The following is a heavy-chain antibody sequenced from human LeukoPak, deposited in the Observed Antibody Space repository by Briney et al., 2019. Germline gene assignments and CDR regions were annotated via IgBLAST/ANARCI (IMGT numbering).Heavy chain of an antibody. D-gene: IGHD1-26*01. CDR1: GGTFSSYA. CDR2: IIPIFGKA. CDR3: ARGSMVSGSYGEGDY. V-gene: IGHV1-69*13. Sequence: SVKVSCKASGGTFSSYAISWVRQAPGQGLEWMGGIIPIFGKANYAQKFQGRVTITADESTSTAYMELSSLRSEDTAVYYCARGSMVSGSYGEGDYWGQGTLVTVSS. J-gene: IGHJ4*02.